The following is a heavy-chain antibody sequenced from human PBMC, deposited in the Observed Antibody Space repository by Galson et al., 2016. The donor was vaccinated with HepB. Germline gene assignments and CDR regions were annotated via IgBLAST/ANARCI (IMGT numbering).Heavy chain of an antibody. Sequence: SVKVSCKASGYTFTSYGISWVRQAPGQGLEWMGWISAYNGNTSYAQKFQGRVTMTTDTSTSTAYMELRSLRSDDTAVYYCARDPDIVAVVAGGWFDPWGQGTLVTVSS. CDR2: ISAYNGNT. V-gene: IGHV1-18*01. CDR3: ARDPDIVAVVAGGWFDP. CDR1: GYTFTSYG. J-gene: IGHJ5*02. D-gene: IGHD2-15*01.